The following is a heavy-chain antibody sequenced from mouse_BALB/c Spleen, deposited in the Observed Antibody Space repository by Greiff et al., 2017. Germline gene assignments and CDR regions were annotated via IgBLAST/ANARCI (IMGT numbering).Heavy chain of an antibody. V-gene: IGHV14-3*02. D-gene: IGHD2-4*01. CDR3: ARGYYDYDGYALDY. J-gene: IGHJ4*01. Sequence: EVQLQQSGAELVKPGASVKLSCTASGFNIKDTYMHWVKQRPEQGLEWIGRIDPANGNTKYDPKFQGKATITADTSSNTAYLQLSSLTSEDTAVYYCARGYYDYDGYALDYWGQGTSVTVSS. CDR1: GFNIKDTY. CDR2: IDPANGNT.